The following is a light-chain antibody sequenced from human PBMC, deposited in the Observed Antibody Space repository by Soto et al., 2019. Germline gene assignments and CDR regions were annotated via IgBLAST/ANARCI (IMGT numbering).Light chain of an antibody. V-gene: IGKV3-11*01. Sequence: QKRGQAPRPLISDASSRATGIPARFSGTGSETDFTLTINSLESEDFAVYCCQQRSNWLTFGGGTKVEIK. CDR3: QQRSNWLT. J-gene: IGKJ4*01. CDR2: DAS.